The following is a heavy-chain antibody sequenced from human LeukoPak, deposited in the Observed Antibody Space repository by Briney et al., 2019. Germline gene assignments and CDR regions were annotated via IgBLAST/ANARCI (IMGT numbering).Heavy chain of an antibody. D-gene: IGHD2-2*02. CDR3: ARERGYCVSSSCYTSDAFDI. V-gene: IGHV1-2*02. CDR2: INPIGGGT. Sequence: GASVKVSCKTSGYTFTGYSIHWVRQAPGHGLEWMGWINPIGGGTIYAQRFQGRVTMTRDTSISTAYMEANRLRSDDTAVYYCARERGYCVSSSCYTSDAFDIWGQGTMVTVSS. J-gene: IGHJ3*02. CDR1: GYTFTGYS.